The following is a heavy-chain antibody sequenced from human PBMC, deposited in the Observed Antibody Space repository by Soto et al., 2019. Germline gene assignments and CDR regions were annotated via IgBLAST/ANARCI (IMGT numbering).Heavy chain of an antibody. J-gene: IGHJ1*01. CDR1: GYTFTNYG. Sequence: QVQLVQSGDEVKKPGASVKVSCKASGYTFTNYGINWVRQAPGQGPEWMGWISGYNGDTKYSQIFQGRVTMTTDTSTSTAYMELRSLRSDDTAVYYCARGGSSWSAEYYQHWGQGTLVIVSS. V-gene: IGHV1-18*04. CDR3: ARGGSSWSAEYYQH. D-gene: IGHD6-13*01. CDR2: ISGYNGDT.